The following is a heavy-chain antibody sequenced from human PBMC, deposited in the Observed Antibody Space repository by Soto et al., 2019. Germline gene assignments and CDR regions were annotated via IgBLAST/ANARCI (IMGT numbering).Heavy chain of an antibody. CDR1: GGTFSSYA. D-gene: IGHD5-18*01. J-gene: IGHJ6*02. Sequence: QVQLVQSGAEVKKPGSSVKVSCKASGGTFSSYAISWVRHAPGQGLEWMGGIIPIFGTANYAQKFQGRVTITADESTSTAYMELSSLRSEDTAVYYCARVITGYSYGLSPDYYYGMDVWGQGTTVTVSS. CDR2: IIPIFGTA. CDR3: ARVITGYSYGLSPDYYYGMDV. V-gene: IGHV1-69*01.